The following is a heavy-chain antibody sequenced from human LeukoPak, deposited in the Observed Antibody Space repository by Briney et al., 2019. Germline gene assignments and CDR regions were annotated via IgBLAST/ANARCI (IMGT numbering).Heavy chain of an antibody. CDR3: ARVSGNYGSGSYLDY. Sequence: SETLSLTCAVYGGSFSGYYWSWIRQLPGKGLEWIGEINHSGSTNYNPSLKSRVTISVDTSKNQFSPRLSSVTAADTAVYYCARVSGNYGSGSYLDYWGQGTLVTVSS. D-gene: IGHD3-10*01. CDR1: GGSFSGYY. J-gene: IGHJ4*02. CDR2: INHSGST. V-gene: IGHV4-34*01.